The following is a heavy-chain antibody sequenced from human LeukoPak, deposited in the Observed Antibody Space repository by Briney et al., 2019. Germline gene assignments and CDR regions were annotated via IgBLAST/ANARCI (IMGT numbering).Heavy chain of an antibody. CDR1: GGTFSSYA. J-gene: IGHJ4*02. V-gene: IGHV1-69*13. CDR2: IIPIFGTA. Sequence: ASVKVSCKASGGTFSSYAIGWVRQAPAQGLEWMGGIIPIFGTANYAQKFQGRVTITADESTSTAYMELSSLRSEDTAVYYCARDDYGGNYRLDYWGQGTLVTVSS. D-gene: IGHD4-23*01. CDR3: ARDDYGGNYRLDY.